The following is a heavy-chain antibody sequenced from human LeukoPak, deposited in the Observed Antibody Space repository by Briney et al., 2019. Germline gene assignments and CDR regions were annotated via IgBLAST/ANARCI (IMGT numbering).Heavy chain of an antibody. CDR2: INPSGGST. CDR3: ARQIPYSSIAAAGITLLLHNWFDP. Sequence: ASVKVSCKASGYTFTSYYMHWVRQAPGQGLECMGIINPSGGSTSYAQKFQGRVTMTRDMSTSTVYMELSSLRSEDTAVYYCARQIPYSSIAAAGITLLLHNWFDPWGQGTLVTVSS. J-gene: IGHJ5*02. V-gene: IGHV1-46*01. D-gene: IGHD6-13*01. CDR1: GYTFTSYY.